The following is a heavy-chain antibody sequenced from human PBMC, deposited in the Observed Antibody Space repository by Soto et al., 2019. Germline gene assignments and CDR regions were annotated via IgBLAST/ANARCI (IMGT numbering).Heavy chain of an antibody. V-gene: IGHV3-7*01. CDR3: ARDFYLVRSPMDV. Sequence: VVSRILSCAASGFTFSSYGMHWVRQAPGKGLEWVANIKQDGSEKYYVDSVKGRFTISRDNAKNSLYLQMNSLRAEDTAVYYCARDFYLVRSPMDVWGQGTTVTVSS. CDR2: IKQDGSEK. J-gene: IGHJ6*02. D-gene: IGHD6-13*01. CDR1: GFTFSSYG.